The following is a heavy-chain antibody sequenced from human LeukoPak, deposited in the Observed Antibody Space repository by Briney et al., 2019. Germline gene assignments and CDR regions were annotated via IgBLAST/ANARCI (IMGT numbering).Heavy chain of an antibody. D-gene: IGHD6-13*01. J-gene: IGHJ5*02. CDR2: IIPIFGTA. Sequence: SVKVSCKASGGTFSSYAISWVRQAPGQGLEWMGGIIPIFGTANYAQKFQGRVTITADKSTSTAYMELSSLRSEDTAVYYCARDLTAFGAAAVSDWFDPWGQGTLVTVSS. CDR3: ARDLTAFGAAAVSDWFDP. V-gene: IGHV1-69*06. CDR1: GGTFSSYA.